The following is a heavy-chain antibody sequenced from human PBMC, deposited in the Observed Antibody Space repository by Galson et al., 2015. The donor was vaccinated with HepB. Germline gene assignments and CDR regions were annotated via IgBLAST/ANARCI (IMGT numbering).Heavy chain of an antibody. CDR1: GYTFTSYG. Sequence: SVKVSCKASGYTFTSYGISWVRQAPGQGLEWMGWISAYNGNTNYAQELQGRVTMTTDTSTSTAYMELRSLRSDDTAVYYCARDLLDYRPYYYDSSGYSPWGQGTLVTVSS. CDR3: ARDLLDYRPYYYDSSGYSP. J-gene: IGHJ5*02. V-gene: IGHV1-18*01. D-gene: IGHD3-22*01. CDR2: ISAYNGNT.